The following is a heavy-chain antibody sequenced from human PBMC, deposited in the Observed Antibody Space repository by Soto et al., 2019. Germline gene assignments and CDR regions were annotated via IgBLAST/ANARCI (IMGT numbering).Heavy chain of an antibody. Sequence: SETLSLTRTVSGGSLSSYYWSWVRQPPGKGLEWIGYIYYSGSTNYNPSLKSRVTISVDTSKNQSSLKLSSVTAADTAVYYCVSGDGYPCLIDYWGQGTLVTVSS. CDR2: IYYSGST. CDR3: VSGDGYPCLIDY. V-gene: IGHV4-59*08. J-gene: IGHJ4*02. D-gene: IGHD5-12*01. CDR1: GGSLSSYY.